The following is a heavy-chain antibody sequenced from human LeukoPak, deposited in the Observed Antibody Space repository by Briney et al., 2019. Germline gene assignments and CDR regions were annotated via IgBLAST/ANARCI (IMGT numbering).Heavy chain of an antibody. CDR3: ARASSSYYYYYYMDV. V-gene: IGHV1-18*01. J-gene: IGHJ6*03. CDR2: ISAYNGNT. CDR1: GYTFTSYG. Sequence: ASVKVSCKASGYTFTSYGISWVRQAPGQGLEWMGWISAYNGNTNYAQKLQGRVTMTRDTSISTAYMELSRLRSDDTAVYYCARASSSYYYYYYMDVWGKGTTVTVSS. D-gene: IGHD6-6*01.